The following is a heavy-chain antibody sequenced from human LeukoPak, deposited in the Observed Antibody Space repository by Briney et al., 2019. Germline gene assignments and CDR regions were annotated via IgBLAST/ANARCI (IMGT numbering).Heavy chain of an antibody. CDR2: INHSGNT. D-gene: IGHD3-22*01. Sequence: PSGTLSLTCAVYGGSFSGYYWSRIRQPPATGLESIGEINHSGNTNYNPSLNSQVTISVDTSKNQFSLNLSSVTAADTAVYYCARGPPSGYYLLPLDYWGQGTLVTVSS. J-gene: IGHJ4*02. V-gene: IGHV4-34*01. CDR1: GGSFSGYY. CDR3: ARGPPSGYYLLPLDY.